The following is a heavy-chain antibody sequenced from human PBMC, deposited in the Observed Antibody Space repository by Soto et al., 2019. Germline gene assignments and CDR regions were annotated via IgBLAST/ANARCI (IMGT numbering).Heavy chain of an antibody. D-gene: IGHD2-2*02. CDR3: AKMGSDCSSTSCYIDY. J-gene: IGHJ4*02. Sequence: GGSLRLSCAASGFTFSSYAMSWVRQAPGKGLEWVSAISGSGGSTYYADSVKGRFTISRDNAKNTLYLQMNSLRAEDTVVYYCAKMGSDCSSTSCYIDYWGQGTLVTVSS. V-gene: IGHV3-23*01. CDR2: ISGSGGST. CDR1: GFTFSSYA.